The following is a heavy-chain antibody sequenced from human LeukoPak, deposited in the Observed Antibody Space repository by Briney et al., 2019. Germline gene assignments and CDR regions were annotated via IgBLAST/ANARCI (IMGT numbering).Heavy chain of an antibody. J-gene: IGHJ4*02. CDR2: INHSGST. CDR1: GVSFSGYY. D-gene: IGHD2-21*02. Sequence: SETLSLTCAVYGVSFSGYYWRWIRQPPGKGLEWIGEINHSGSTNYNPSLKSRVTISVDTSKNQFSLKLSSVTAADTAVYYCARLKIRGIVVVTAIFDYWGQGTLVTVSS. CDR3: ARLKIRGIVVVTAIFDY. V-gene: IGHV4-34*01.